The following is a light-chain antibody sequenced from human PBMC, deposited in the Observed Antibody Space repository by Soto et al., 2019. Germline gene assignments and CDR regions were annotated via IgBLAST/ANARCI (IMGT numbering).Light chain of an antibody. CDR1: QDIGKD. J-gene: IGKJ1*01. CDR3: LQDYNYPRT. V-gene: IGKV1-6*01. Sequence: AIQMTQSPSSLSASVGDTVTFTCRASQDIGKDLGWYQQKPGEAPVLLIYEASTAQSGVPSRFTGSGFGTEFTLTISSLQPEDFVTYYCLQDYNYPRTFGLGTRVEIK. CDR2: EAS.